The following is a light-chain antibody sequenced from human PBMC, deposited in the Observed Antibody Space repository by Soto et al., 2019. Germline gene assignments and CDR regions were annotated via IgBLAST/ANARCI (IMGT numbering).Light chain of an antibody. V-gene: IGKV1-39*01. CDR2: AAS. Sequence: DIQMTQSPSSLSASVGDRVTITCRASQSISSYLNWYQQKPGKAPKLLIYAASSLQSGVPSRFSGSGSGTDFTLTIGSLQPEDFATYYCQQSYSTHWTFGQGTKVDIK. CDR1: QSISSY. CDR3: QQSYSTHWT. J-gene: IGKJ1*01.